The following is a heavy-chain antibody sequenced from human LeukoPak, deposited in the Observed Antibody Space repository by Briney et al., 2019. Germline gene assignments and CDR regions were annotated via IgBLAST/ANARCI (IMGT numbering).Heavy chain of an antibody. J-gene: IGHJ4*02. CDR1: GYTFTGYY. Sequence: ASVKVSCKASGYTFTGYYMHWVRQAPGQGLEWMGWINPNSGGTNYAQKFQGRVTMTRDTSISTAYMELSSLRSEDTAVYYCARGRLWGSGSYYWGQGTLVTVSS. CDR3: ARGRLWGSGSYY. CDR2: INPNSGGT. V-gene: IGHV1-2*02. D-gene: IGHD3-10*01.